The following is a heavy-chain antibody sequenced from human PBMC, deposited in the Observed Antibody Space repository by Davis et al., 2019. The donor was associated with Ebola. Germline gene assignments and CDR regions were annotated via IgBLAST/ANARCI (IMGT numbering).Heavy chain of an antibody. D-gene: IGHD6-13*01. CDR1: GFSLSNARMG. CDR3: ARIHSSSWFYYYYGMDV. Sequence: SGPTLVKPTETLTLTCTVSGFSLSNARMGVSWIRQPPGKALEWLAHIFSNDEKSYSTSLKSRLTISKDTSKSQVVLTMTNMDPVDTATYYCARIHSSSWFYYYYGMDVWGQGTTVTVSS. CDR2: IFSNDEK. J-gene: IGHJ6*02. V-gene: IGHV2-26*01.